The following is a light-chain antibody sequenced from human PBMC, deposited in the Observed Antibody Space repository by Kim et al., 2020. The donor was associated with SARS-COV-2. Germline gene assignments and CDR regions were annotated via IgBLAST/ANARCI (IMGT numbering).Light chain of an antibody. J-gene: IGKJ4*01. V-gene: IGKV3-15*01. CDR3: QQYNEWPLT. Sequence: EIVMTQSPATLSVSPGERATLSCRASQSINNNLAWYQQKRGQAPRLLIYHTSARVADFPARFSGSGSGTEFTLTISSLQSEDFAVYYCQQYNEWPLTFGGGTKVDIK. CDR2: HTS. CDR1: QSINNN.